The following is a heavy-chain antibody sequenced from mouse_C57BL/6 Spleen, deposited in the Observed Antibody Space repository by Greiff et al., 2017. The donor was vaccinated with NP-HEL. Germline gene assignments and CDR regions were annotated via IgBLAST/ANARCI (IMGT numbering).Heavy chain of an antibody. CDR2: ISYGGSN. D-gene: IGHD1-1*01. Sequence: VQLKESGPGLVKPSPSLSLTCSVTGYSITSGYYWNWIRQFPGNNLEWMGYISYGGSNNYNPSLNNQISITRDTSKNQFFLELNSVTTENTATYYGARVPDYYGSSWYFEGWGTGTTVTASS. V-gene: IGHV3-6*01. CDR3: ARVPDYYGSSWYFEG. CDR1: GYSITSGYY. J-gene: IGHJ1*03.